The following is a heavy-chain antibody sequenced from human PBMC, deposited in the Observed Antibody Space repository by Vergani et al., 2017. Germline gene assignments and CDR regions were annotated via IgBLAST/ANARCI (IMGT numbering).Heavy chain of an antibody. J-gene: IGHJ2*01. D-gene: IGHD2-8*01. Sequence: EVQLVESGGGLVKPGGSLRLSCAASGFTFSNAWMSWVRQAPGKVLSCFSALSGSGGSTKHADYVKGRFTISRDNSKNTLYLQMNSLRDEDTAVYYCARNEVVLMVYAAPINWYFDLWGRGTLVTVSS. CDR1: GFTFSNAW. CDR2: LSGSGGST. CDR3: ARNEVVLMVYAAPINWYFDL. V-gene: IGHV3-23*04.